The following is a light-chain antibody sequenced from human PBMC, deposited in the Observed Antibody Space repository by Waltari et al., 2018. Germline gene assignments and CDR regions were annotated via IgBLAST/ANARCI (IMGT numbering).Light chain of an antibody. Sequence: QAVLTQEPSLTVPPGGTVTLTCGSSTGPVTSRHFPYWLQQKPGQVPRTLIYDTTIKHSWTPARFSGSRLGGQAALTLSSAQPEDEADYYCLLYYSGVHVFGTGTKVTVL. CDR3: LLYYSGVHV. CDR2: DTT. CDR1: TGPVTSRHF. J-gene: IGLJ1*01. V-gene: IGLV7-46*01.